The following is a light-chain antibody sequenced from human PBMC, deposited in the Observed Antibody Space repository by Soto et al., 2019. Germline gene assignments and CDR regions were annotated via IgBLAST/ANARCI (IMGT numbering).Light chain of an antibody. CDR3: CSYAGSSTYV. CDR2: EDS. J-gene: IGLJ1*01. CDR1: SSDFGSYNL. V-gene: IGLV2-23*01. Sequence: QSVLSEPASVSGSSGQSITISCTGTSSDFGSYNLVSWYQQHPGKAPKLMIYEDSKRPSGVSNRFSGSKSGNTASLTISGLQAEDDADYYCCSYAGSSTYVFGTGTKVT.